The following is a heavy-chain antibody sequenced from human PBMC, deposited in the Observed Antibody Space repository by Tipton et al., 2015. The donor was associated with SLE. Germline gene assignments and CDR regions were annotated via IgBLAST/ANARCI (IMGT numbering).Heavy chain of an antibody. CDR2: IYYSEST. J-gene: IGHJ4*02. CDR3: ASLGSSSPDY. D-gene: IGHD6-13*01. Sequence: TLSLTCTVSGGSISSSSYYWGWIRHHPGKGLEWIGSIYYSESTDYNPSLKSRVTIYVDTSKNQFSLNRSSVNAADTAVYYCASLGSSSPDYWGQGIMVTVS. CDR1: GGSISSSSYY. V-gene: IGHV4-39*01.